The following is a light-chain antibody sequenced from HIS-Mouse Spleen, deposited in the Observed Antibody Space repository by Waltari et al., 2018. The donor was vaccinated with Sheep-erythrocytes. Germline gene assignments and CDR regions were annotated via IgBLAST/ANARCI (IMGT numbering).Light chain of an antibody. CDR1: QSISSW. CDR3: QQYNSYPLT. Sequence: DIQMTQSPSTLSASVGHRVPITCRASQSISSWLAWYQQKPGKAPKLLIYKASSLESGVPSRFSGSGSGTEFTLTISSLQPDDFATYYCQQYNSYPLTFGGGTK. J-gene: IGKJ4*01. V-gene: IGKV1-5*03. CDR2: KAS.